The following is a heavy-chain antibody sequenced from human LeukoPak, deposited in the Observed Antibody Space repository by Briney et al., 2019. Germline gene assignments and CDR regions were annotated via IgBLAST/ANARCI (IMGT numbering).Heavy chain of an antibody. Sequence: GASMKVSCKAFWYTFTRFDIKWGGQGTGQRAEWIGWMNPNSGNTGYAQKFQGRVTMTRNTSISTAYMELSSLRSEDTAVYYCASHSGYDQDYGMDVWGQGTTVTVS. D-gene: IGHD5-12*01. CDR1: WYTFTRFD. J-gene: IGHJ6*02. V-gene: IGHV1-8*01. CDR2: MNPNSGNT. CDR3: ASHSGYDQDYGMDV.